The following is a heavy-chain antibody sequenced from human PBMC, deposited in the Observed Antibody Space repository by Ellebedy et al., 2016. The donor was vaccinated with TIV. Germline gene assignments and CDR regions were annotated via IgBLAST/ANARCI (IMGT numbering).Heavy chain of an antibody. D-gene: IGHD5-18*01. CDR3: ARGILWPETAMDH. Sequence: MPSETLSLTCTVSGVPISSGGFYWTWMRQHPGEGLEWMGYIYNNGYTHYNPSLKSRVSISADTSKNQFSLSLTSVTAADTAVYYCARGILWPETAMDHWGQGTLVTVSS. CDR2: IYNNGYT. V-gene: IGHV4-31*03. J-gene: IGHJ4*02. CDR1: GVPISSGGFY.